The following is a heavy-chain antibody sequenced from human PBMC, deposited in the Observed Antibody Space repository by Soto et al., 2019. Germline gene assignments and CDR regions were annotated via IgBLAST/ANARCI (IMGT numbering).Heavy chain of an antibody. V-gene: IGHV1-18*01. Sequence: QVQLVQSGAEVKNPGASVKVSCKASGYTFTSYGISWVRQAPGQGLEWMGWISAYNGNTNYAQKLQGRVTMTTDTPPSTAYMELRSLRSDDTAVYYCARGRSGCGGSCYPDFDYWGQGTLVTVSS. D-gene: IGHD2-15*01. J-gene: IGHJ4*02. CDR3: ARGRSGCGGSCYPDFDY. CDR2: ISAYNGNT. CDR1: GYTFTSYG.